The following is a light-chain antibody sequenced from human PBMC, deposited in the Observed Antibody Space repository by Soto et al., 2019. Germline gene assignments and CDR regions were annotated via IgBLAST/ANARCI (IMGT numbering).Light chain of an antibody. V-gene: IGKV1-33*01. CDR3: QQYVHKIT. CDR1: RDISNH. CDR2: DAS. Sequence: DIPMTQSPSSLSASVGDRVTITCQASRDISNHLHWYQQKPGKAPELLIYDASNLETGVPSRFSGSGSGADFTFTISSLQPDDIATYYCQQYVHKITFGGGTKVEIK. J-gene: IGKJ4*01.